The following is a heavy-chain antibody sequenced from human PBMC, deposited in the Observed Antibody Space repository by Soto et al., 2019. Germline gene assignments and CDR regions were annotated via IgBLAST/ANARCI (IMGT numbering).Heavy chain of an antibody. D-gene: IGHD2-2*01. CDR2: INRSGST. J-gene: IGHJ4*02. Sequence: LSLTCAVYGGSFSGYYWSWVRQPPGKGLEWIGEINRSGSTNYNPSLKSRVTISVDTSKNQFSLKLSSVTAADTAVYYCAREGTELAPALYYFDYWGQGTLVTVSS. V-gene: IGHV4-34*01. CDR3: AREGTELAPALYYFDY. CDR1: GGSFSGYY.